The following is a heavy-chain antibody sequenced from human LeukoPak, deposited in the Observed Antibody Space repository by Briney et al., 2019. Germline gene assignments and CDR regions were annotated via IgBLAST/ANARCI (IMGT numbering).Heavy chain of an antibody. CDR3: ATSPGGGYYYGMDV. J-gene: IGHJ6*02. CDR1: GFTFSSYA. CDR2: ISGSGGST. Sequence: SGGSLRLSCAASGFTFSSYAMSWVRQAPGKGLEWVSAISGSGGSTDYADSVKGQFTISRDNSKDTLYLQMNSLRAEDTAVYYCATSPGGGYYYGMDVWGQGTTVTVSS. V-gene: IGHV3-23*01. D-gene: IGHD3-16*01.